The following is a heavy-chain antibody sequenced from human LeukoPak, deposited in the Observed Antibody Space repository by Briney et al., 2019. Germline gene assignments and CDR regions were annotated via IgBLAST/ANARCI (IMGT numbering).Heavy chain of an antibody. Sequence: GGSLRLSCAASGFTFSSYEMNWVHQDPGKGLEWVSHISSSGSTIYYADSVKGRFTISRDNPKNSLYLQMNSLRDEDTAVYYCARGGGMGTTSGDYWGQGTLVTVSS. CDR1: GFTFSSYE. CDR3: ARGGGMGTTSGDY. D-gene: IGHD1-26*01. V-gene: IGHV3-48*03. CDR2: ISSSGSTI. J-gene: IGHJ4*01.